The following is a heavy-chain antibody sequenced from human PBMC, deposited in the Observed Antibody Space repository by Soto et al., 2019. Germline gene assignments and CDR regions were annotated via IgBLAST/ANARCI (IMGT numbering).Heavy chain of an antibody. CDR2: INHSGST. CDR1: GGSFSGYY. Sequence: SETLSLTCAVYGGSFSGYYWNWIRQPPGKGLEWIGEINHSGSTNYNPSLKSRVTISVDTSKNQFSLKLSSVTAADTAVYYCARHAHQQQLVLFDPWGQGTLVTVSS. D-gene: IGHD6-13*01. V-gene: IGHV4-34*01. CDR3: ARHAHQQQLVLFDP. J-gene: IGHJ5*02.